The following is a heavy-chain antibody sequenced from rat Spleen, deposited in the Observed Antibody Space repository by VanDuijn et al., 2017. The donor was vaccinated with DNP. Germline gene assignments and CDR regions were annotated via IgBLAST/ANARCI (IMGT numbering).Heavy chain of an antibody. Sequence: EVQLVESGGGLVQPGRSLKLSCAASGFTFSDYYMAWVSQAPKKGLEWVASIGYEDTTTYYGGPVKGRFTISRDSPKSTLYLQMNSLRSEDTATYYCARQKYNLYYFDYWGQGVMVTVSS. CDR1: GFTFSDYY. CDR2: IGYEDTTT. J-gene: IGHJ2*01. CDR3: ARQKYNLYYFDY. D-gene: IGHD1-5*01. V-gene: IGHV5-22*01.